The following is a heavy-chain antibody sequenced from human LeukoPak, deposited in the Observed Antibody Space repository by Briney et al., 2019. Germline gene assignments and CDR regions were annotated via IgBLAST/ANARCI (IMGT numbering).Heavy chain of an antibody. CDR3: ARVGVVVAANHWFDP. J-gene: IGHJ5*02. Sequence: ASVKVSCKASGYSFTGYYIHWVRQAPGQGLEWMGWINPNSGGTNYAQKFQGRVTMTRDTSISTAYMELSRLRSDDTAVYYCARVGVVVAANHWFDPWGQGTLVTVSS. CDR2: INPNSGGT. V-gene: IGHV1-2*02. D-gene: IGHD2-15*01. CDR1: GYSFTGYY.